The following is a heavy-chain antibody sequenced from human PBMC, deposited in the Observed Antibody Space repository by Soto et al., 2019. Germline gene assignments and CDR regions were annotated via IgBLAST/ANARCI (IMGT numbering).Heavy chain of an antibody. V-gene: IGHV2-26*01. D-gene: IGHD6-13*01. CDR2: VFSNDEK. J-gene: IGHJ4*02. CDR1: GFLLNNGRMG. CDR3: ARIRIAAAGNYFDY. Sequence: SGPTLVNPTETLTLTCSVSGFLLNNGRMGVSWIRQPPGKALEWLAHVFSNDEKSYSASLKSRVTIPKDTSKSQVVLTMTNMDPVDTATYYCARIRIAAAGNYFDYWGQGTLVTVSS.